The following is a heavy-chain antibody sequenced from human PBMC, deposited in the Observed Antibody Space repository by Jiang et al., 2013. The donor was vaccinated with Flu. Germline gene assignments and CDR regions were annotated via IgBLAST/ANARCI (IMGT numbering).Heavy chain of an antibody. D-gene: IGHD6-13*01. CDR3: ARRIAAAGLRY. V-gene: IGHV4-34*01. CDR2: INHSGST. J-gene: IGHJ4*02. Sequence: GLLKPSETLSLTCAVYGGSFSGYYWSWIRQPPGKGLEWIGEINHSGSTNYNPSLKSRVTISVDTSKNQFSLKLSSVTAADTAVYYCARRIAAAGLRYWGQGTLVTVSS. CDR1: GGSFSGYY.